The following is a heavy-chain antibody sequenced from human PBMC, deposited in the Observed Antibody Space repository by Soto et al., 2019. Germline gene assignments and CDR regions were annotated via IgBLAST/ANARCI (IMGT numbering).Heavy chain of an antibody. J-gene: IGHJ6*02. CDR3: AREPLCVDTAMGCYYYGMDV. Sequence: ASVKVSCKASGYTFTSYGISWVRQAPGQGLEWMGWISAYNGNTNYAQKLQGRVNMTTDTSTSTAYMELRSLRSDDTAVYYCAREPLCVDTAMGCYYYGMDVWGQGTTVTVSS. CDR2: ISAYNGNT. CDR1: GYTFTSYG. V-gene: IGHV1-18*01. D-gene: IGHD5-18*01.